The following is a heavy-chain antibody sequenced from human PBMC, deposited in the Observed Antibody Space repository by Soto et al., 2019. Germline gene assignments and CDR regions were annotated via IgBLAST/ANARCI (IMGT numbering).Heavy chain of an antibody. V-gene: IGHV2-5*02. CDR2: IYWDVDK. D-gene: IGHD3-10*01. CDR1: GFSLSTSGVG. J-gene: IGHJ4*02. Sequence: QITLKESGPTLVKPTQTLTLTCTFSGFSLSTSGVGVGWIRQPPGKALEWLALIYWDVDKRYSPSLKSRLTITKDTSKNQVVLTMTNMDPVDTATYYCAHSVPYDGSGSTILDYWGQGTLVTVSS. CDR3: AHSVPYDGSGSTILDY.